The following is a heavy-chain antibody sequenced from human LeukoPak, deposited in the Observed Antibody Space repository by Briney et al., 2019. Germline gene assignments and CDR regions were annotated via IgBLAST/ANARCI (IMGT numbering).Heavy chain of an antibody. CDR3: ARHGRAPDCTGGSCLDY. CDR2: ISAYNGNT. Sequence: ASVKVSCKASGYTFTSYGISWVRQAPGQGLEWMGWISAYNGNTNYAQKLQGRVTMTTDTSTSTAYMELRSLRSDDTAVYYCARHGRAPDCTGGSCLDYWGQGTLVTVSS. CDR1: GYTFTSYG. D-gene: IGHD2-15*01. V-gene: IGHV1-18*01. J-gene: IGHJ4*02.